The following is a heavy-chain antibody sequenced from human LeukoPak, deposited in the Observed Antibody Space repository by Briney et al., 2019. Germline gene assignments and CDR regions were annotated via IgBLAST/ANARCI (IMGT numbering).Heavy chain of an antibody. CDR2: ISSSGSTI. D-gene: IGHD3-22*01. V-gene: IGHV3-11*01. CDR1: GFTFSDYY. CDR3: ARVGSSGYPIDY. J-gene: IGHJ4*02. Sequence: GGSLRLSCAASGFTFSDYYMSWIRQAPGKGLEWVSYISSSGSTINYADSVKGRFTVSRDSAKKSLFLQMNSLRAEDTAVYYCARVGSSGYPIDYWGQGTLVTVSS.